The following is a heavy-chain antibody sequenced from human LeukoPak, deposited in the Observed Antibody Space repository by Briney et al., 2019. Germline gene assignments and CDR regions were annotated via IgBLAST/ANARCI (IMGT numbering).Heavy chain of an antibody. CDR2: ISGSGGST. V-gene: IGHV3-23*01. J-gene: IGHJ3*02. CDR1: GFTFSSYA. D-gene: IGHD4-17*01. Sequence: PGGSLRLSCAASGFTFSSYAMSWIRQAPGKGLEWVSAISGSGGSTYYADSVKGRFTIPRDNSKNTLYLQMNSLRAGDTAVYYCARLRSAAFDIWGQGTMVTVSS. CDR3: ARLRSAAFDI.